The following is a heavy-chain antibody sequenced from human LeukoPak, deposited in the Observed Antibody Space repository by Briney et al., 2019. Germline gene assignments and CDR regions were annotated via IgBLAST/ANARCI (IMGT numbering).Heavy chain of an antibody. CDR2: INPNSGGT. Sequence: GVSVKVSFKASGYTFTGYYMHWVRQAPGQGLEWMGWINPNSGGTNYAQKFQGRVTMTRDTSISTAYMELSRLRSDDTAVYYCASSLLWFGVGKGFDIWGQGTMVTVSS. CDR1: GYTFTGYY. V-gene: IGHV1-2*02. CDR3: ASSLLWFGVGKGFDI. J-gene: IGHJ3*02. D-gene: IGHD3-10*01.